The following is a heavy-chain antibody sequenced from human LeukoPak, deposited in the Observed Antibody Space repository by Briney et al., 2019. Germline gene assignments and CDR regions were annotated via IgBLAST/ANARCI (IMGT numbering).Heavy chain of an antibody. Sequence: ASVKVSCKASGYTFTSYYMHWVRQAPGQGLEWMGIINPSGGSTSYAQKFQGRVTMTRDTSTGTVYMELSSLRSEDTAVYYCAKEFVDTAMDPMFYFDYWGQGTLVTVSS. J-gene: IGHJ4*02. CDR2: INPSGGST. CDR1: GYTFTSYY. V-gene: IGHV1-46*01. D-gene: IGHD5-18*01. CDR3: AKEFVDTAMDPMFYFDY.